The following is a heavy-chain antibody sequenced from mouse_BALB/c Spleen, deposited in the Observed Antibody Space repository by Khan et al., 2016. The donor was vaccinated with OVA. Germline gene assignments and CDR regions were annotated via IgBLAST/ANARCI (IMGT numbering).Heavy chain of an antibody. J-gene: IGHJ4*01. V-gene: IGHV3-2*02. CDR2: ISYSGST. D-gene: IGHD2-3*01. CDR3: ARDGSRYNYAVDY. Sequence: EVQLQESGPGLVKPSQSLSLTCTVTGYSITSDYAWNWIRQFPGNKLEWMGYISYSGSTSYNPSLKSRISITRDTSKNQFFLQLNPVTTEDTATYYCARDGSRYNYAVDYWGQGTAVTVSS. CDR1: GYSITSDYA.